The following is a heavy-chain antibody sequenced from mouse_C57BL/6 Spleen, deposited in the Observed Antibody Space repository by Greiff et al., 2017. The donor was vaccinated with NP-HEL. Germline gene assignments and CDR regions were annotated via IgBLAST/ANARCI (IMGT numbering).Heavy chain of an antibody. CDR1: GFNIKDYY. J-gene: IGHJ4*01. Sequence: VQLQQSGAELVRPGASVKLSCTASGFNIKDYYMHWVKQRPEQGLEWIGRIDPEDGDTEYAPMFQGKATMTADTSSNTAYLQLSSLTSEDTAVYYCTTHTDYCGSNYAMDYWGQGTSVTVSS. V-gene: IGHV14-1*01. D-gene: IGHD1-1*01. CDR3: TTHTDYCGSNYAMDY. CDR2: IDPEDGDT.